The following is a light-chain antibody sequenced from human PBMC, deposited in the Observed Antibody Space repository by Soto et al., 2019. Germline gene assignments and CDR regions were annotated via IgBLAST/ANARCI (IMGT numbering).Light chain of an antibody. V-gene: IGLV1-51*02. CDR1: SSNIGNNY. Sequence: QSVLTQPPSVSAAPGQKVTISCSGSSSNIGNNYVSWYQQLPGTAPKLLISENNKRPSGVPDRFSGSKSGTSASLAISGLRSEDEADYYCAAWDDSLSAHVVFGGGTKLTVL. J-gene: IGLJ2*01. CDR3: AAWDDSLSAHVV. CDR2: ENN.